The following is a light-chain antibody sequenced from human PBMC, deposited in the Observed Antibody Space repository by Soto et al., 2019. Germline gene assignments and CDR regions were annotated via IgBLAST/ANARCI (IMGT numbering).Light chain of an antibody. CDR2: DAS. V-gene: IGKV1-5*01. CDR1: QSITTY. J-gene: IGKJ5*01. Sequence: DIHMTQSPSSVTSSXGDRVAITXXASQSITTYLTWYQQKPGKAPKLLIYDASSLKSGVPSRFSGSGSGTEFTLTISSLQPDDFATYYCQHYNSYPITFGQGTRLEIK. CDR3: QHYNSYPIT.